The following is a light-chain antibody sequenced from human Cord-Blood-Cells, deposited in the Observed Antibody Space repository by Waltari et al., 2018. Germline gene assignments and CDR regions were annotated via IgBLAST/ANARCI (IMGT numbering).Light chain of an antibody. Sequence: VSVALGQTVRITCQGDSLRSYYASWYQQKPGQAPVLVIYGKNNRPSGIPDRFSGSSSGNTASLTITGAQAEDEADYYCNSRDSSGNHVVFGGGTKLTVL. CDR1: SLRSYY. V-gene: IGLV3-19*01. CDR2: GKN. CDR3: NSRDSSGNHVV. J-gene: IGLJ2*01.